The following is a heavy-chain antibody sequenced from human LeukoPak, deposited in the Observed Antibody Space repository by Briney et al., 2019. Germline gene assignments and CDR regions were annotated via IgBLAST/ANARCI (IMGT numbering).Heavy chain of an antibody. CDR1: GFTVSGNY. D-gene: IGHD3-22*01. J-gene: IGHJ4*02. CDR3: AKDMIVVVITFGFDY. CDR2: IYSGGST. V-gene: IGHV3-53*01. Sequence: PGGSLRLSCAASGFTVSGNYMTWVRQAPGKGLEWVSVIYSGGSTYYADSVKGRFTISRDNSKNTLYLQMNSLRAEDTAVYYCAKDMIVVVITFGFDYWGQGTLVTVSS.